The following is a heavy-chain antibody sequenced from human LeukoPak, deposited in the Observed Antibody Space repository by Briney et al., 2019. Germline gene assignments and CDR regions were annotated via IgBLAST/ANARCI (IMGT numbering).Heavy chain of an antibody. CDR1: GGSISSGDYY. D-gene: IGHD5-24*01. Sequence: SETLSLTCTVSGGSISSGDYYWSWIRQPPGKGLEWIGYIYYSGSTYYNPSLKSRVTISVDTSKNQFSLKLSSVTAADTAVYYCAREEMAPYYFDYWGQGTLVTVSS. J-gene: IGHJ4*02. V-gene: IGHV4-30-4*08. CDR2: IYYSGST. CDR3: AREEMAPYYFDY.